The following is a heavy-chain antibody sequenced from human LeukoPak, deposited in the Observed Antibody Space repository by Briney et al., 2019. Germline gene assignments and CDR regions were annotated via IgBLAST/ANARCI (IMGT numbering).Heavy chain of an antibody. Sequence: SETLSLTCAVYGGSFSGYYWSWIRQPPGKGLEWIGEINHSGSTNYNPSLKSRVTISVDTSKNQFSLKLSSVTAADTAAYYCARGPKVTFVLMVYAISNYYYYMDVWGKGTTVTVSS. D-gene: IGHD2-8*01. V-gene: IGHV4-34*01. CDR1: GGSFSGYY. J-gene: IGHJ6*03. CDR3: ARGPKVTFVLMVYAISNYYYYMDV. CDR2: INHSGST.